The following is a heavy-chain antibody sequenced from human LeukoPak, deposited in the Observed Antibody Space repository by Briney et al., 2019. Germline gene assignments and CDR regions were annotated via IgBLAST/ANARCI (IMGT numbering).Heavy chain of an antibody. Sequence: GESLKISCKGSGYSFTSYWIGWVRQMPGKGLEWMGIIYPGDSDTRYSPSFQGQVTISADKSATTAYLQWNSLKASDTAIYYCARLMPWVGGVWKRPPGSAGWAVGGQGSPV. V-gene: IGHV5-51*01. CDR2: IYPGDSDT. CDR1: GYSFTSYW. D-gene: IGHD3-16*01. J-gene: IGHJ6*02. CDR3: ARLMPWVGGVWKRPPGSAGWAV.